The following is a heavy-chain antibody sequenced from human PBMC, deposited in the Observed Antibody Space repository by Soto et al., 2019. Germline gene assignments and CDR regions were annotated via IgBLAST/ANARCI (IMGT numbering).Heavy chain of an antibody. D-gene: IGHD2-21*02. J-gene: IGHJ4*02. Sequence: QVQLVQSGTEVKRPGASAKVSCKASGYTFSNYGVSWMRQAPGQGLEWVGWFNPAYQNTNYEQKFQDRVSMTADTSTSTAYMELRGLRSDDTAVYYCARVKFGDPFDFWGQGTLVTVSS. CDR1: GYTFSNYG. V-gene: IGHV1-18*01. CDR2: FNPAYQNT. CDR3: ARVKFGDPFDF.